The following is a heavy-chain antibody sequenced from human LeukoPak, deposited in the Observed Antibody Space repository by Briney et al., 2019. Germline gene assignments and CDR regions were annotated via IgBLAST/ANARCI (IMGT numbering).Heavy chain of an antibody. CDR3: ARDPAGDVGFDY. V-gene: IGHV6-1*01. Sequence: SQTLSLTCAISVESAFSNSAAWNWIRHPPWRGLEWLGRTYYRSKWYNGYAVSVKSRITINPDTSKNQFSLQLNSMTPEDTAVYYCARDPAGDVGFDYWAREPWSPSPQ. CDR1: VESAFSNSAA. J-gene: IGHJ4*02. D-gene: IGHD7-27*01. CDR2: TYYRSKWYN.